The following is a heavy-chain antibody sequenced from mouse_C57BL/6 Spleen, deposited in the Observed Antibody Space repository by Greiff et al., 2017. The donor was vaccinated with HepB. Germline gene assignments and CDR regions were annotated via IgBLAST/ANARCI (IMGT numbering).Heavy chain of an antibody. CDR3: ARSSDGYYEEDAMDY. CDR2: INPYNGGT. CDR1: GYTFTDYY. D-gene: IGHD2-3*01. V-gene: IGHV1-19*01. J-gene: IGHJ4*01. Sequence: EVQLQQSGPVLVKPGASVKMSCKASGYTFTDYYMNWVKQSHGKSLEWIGVINPYNGGTSYNQKFKGKATLTVDKSSSTAYMELNSLTSEDSAVYYGARSSDGYYEEDAMDYWGQGTSVTVSS.